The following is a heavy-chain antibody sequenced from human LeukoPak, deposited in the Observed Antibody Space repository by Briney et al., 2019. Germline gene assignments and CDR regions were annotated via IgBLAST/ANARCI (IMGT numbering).Heavy chain of an antibody. D-gene: IGHD3-10*01. CDR2: INPDTGGT. CDR3: AREHLFSGSENYVLHNWFDP. CDR1: GYTFTDYY. V-gene: IGHV1-2*02. J-gene: IGHJ5*02. Sequence: ASVKVSCKASGYTFTDYYMHGVRQAPGQGLVWMGRINPDTGGTNSAQRFQGRVTMTRDTSIRTAYMELSSLRSHDTAVYYCAREHLFSGSENYVLHNWFDPWGQGTLVTVSS.